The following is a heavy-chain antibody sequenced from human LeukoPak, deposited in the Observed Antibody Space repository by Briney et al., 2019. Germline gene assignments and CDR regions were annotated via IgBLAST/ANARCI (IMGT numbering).Heavy chain of an antibody. CDR2: INPSGGST. CDR3: ASGGYSYGVFDY. V-gene: IGHV1-46*01. CDR1: GYTFTSYY. Sequence: ASVKVSCKASGYTFTSYYMHWVRQAPGQGLEWMGIINPSGGSTSHAQKFQGRVTMTRDTSTSTVYMELSSLRSEDTAVYYCASGGYSYGVFDYWGQGTLVTVSS. D-gene: IGHD5-18*01. J-gene: IGHJ4*02.